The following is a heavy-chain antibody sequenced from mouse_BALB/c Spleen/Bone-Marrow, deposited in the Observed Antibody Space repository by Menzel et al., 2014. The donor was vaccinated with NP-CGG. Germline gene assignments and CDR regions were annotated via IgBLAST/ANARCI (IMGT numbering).Heavy chain of an antibody. D-gene: IGHD5-1*01. J-gene: IGHJ4*01. CDR2: INPSNGGT. CDR3: TRLPH. CDR1: GYTFTSYY. V-gene: IGHV1S81*02. Sequence: VHLVESGAELVKPGASVKLSCKASGYTFTSYYMYWVKRRPGQGLERIGEINPSNGGTNFNEKFKSRATLTVDKSSSTAYMQLSSLTSEDSAVYYCTRLPHWGQGTSVTVSS.